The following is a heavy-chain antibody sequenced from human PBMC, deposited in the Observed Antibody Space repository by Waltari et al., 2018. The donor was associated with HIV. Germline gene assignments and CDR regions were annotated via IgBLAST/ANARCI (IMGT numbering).Heavy chain of an antibody. CDR2: ISYHGDDK. V-gene: IGHV3-30*18. CDR1: GFTFSTYA. CDR3: AKGASGWSPGY. Sequence: QVHLVESGGGVVQPGRSLKPSCAASGFTFSTYAMHWVRQAPGKGLEWVAVISYHGDDKYYADSVKGRFTISRDNSKNTLYLQMNSLRAEDTAVYYCAKGASGWSPGYWGQGTLVTVSS. D-gene: IGHD6-19*01. J-gene: IGHJ4*02.